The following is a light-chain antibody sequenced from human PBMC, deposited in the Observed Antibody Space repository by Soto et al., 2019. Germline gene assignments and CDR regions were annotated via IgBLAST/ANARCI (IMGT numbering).Light chain of an antibody. J-gene: IGKJ5*01. CDR3: QQGYSTLIT. Sequence: DIQMTQSPSSLSSSVGDRVTITCRASQSISSYLNWYQQKPGKAPKLLIYSASSLQSGVPSRFSGSGSGTDFPLTISSLQPEDFATYYCQQGYSTLITFGQGTRLEIK. CDR1: QSISSY. CDR2: SAS. V-gene: IGKV1-39*01.